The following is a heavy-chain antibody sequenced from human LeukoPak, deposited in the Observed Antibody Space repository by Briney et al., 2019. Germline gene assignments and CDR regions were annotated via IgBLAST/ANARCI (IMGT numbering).Heavy chain of an antibody. CDR1: GGSISSINYY. CDR2: IYYSGST. D-gene: IGHD2-15*01. V-gene: IGHV4-39*02. Sequence: PSETLSLTCSVSGGSISSINYYWGWIRQPPGKGLEWIGNIYYSGSTYYNPSLKSRVTISVDTSNNHFSLNLRSVTAADTAVYYCARVGYCSGPSGASCYAPVDYWGQGTLVTVTS. CDR3: ARVGYCSGPSGASCYAPVDY. J-gene: IGHJ4*02.